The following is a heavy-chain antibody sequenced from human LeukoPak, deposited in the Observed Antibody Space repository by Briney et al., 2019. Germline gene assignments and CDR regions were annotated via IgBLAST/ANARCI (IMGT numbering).Heavy chain of an antibody. J-gene: IGHJ4*02. CDR3: AKYYAARSRSFDF. CDR2: IKQDGSEK. V-gene: IGHV3-7*05. D-gene: IGHD3-10*01. CDR1: GFTFSSYW. Sequence: GGSLRLSCAASGFTFSSYWMSWVRQAPGKGLEWVANIKQDGSEKYYVDSVKGRFTISRDNAKNSLYLQMNSLRAEDTAVYYCAKYYAARSRSFDFWGQGTLVTVSS.